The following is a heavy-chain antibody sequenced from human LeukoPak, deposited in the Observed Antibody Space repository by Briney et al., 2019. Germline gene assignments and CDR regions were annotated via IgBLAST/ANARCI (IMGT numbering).Heavy chain of an antibody. V-gene: IGHV3-74*01. CDR3: ARAPITSPFYFDY. D-gene: IGHD2-2*01. CDR1: GFTFNSYW. CDR2: IDEDGKTI. Sequence: GGSLRLSCAASGFTFNSYWMHWVRQAPGKGLVWVSRIDEDGKTIDYADSVKGRFTISRDNAKDTLYLQMSSLRDEDTALYYCARAPITSPFYFDYWGQGTLVTVSS. J-gene: IGHJ4*02.